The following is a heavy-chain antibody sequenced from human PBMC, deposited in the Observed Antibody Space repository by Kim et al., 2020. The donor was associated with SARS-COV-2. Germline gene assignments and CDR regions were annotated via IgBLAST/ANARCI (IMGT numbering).Heavy chain of an antibody. D-gene: IGHD2-8*01. CDR1: GFTVTPPY. J-gene: IGHJ1*01. V-gene: IGHV3-66*01. CDR2: MYNGGDT. Sequence: GGSLRLSCAASGFTVTPPYINWVRQTPGRGLEWVSIMYNGGDTFYADSVKGRFTISRDISKNTLYLQMNSLRAEDTALYYCATDVSPSGRGYFQHWGQGTLVTVSS. CDR3: ATDVSPSGRGYFQH.